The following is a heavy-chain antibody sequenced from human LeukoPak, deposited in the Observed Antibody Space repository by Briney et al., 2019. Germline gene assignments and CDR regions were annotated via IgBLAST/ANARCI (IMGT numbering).Heavy chain of an antibody. CDR2: MYPGASET. CDR1: GYRFTSYW. Sequence: GESLKISCKTSGYRFTSYWIGWVRQMPDKGLEWMGIMYPGASETRYSSSFQGRVTISVDKSISTAYLNLNSLTVSDNAMYYCVRVRLDCTGGTCRDFDFWGQGTLVSVSS. CDR3: VRVRLDCTGGTCRDFDF. J-gene: IGHJ4*02. V-gene: IGHV5-51*01. D-gene: IGHD2-8*02.